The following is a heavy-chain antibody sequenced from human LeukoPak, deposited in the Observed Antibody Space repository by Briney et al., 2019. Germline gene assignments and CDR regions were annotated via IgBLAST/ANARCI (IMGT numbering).Heavy chain of an antibody. Sequence: GASLRLSCAASGFTFSSYAMSWVRQAPGKGLEWVANIRQDSSEKYYVGSVRGRFTISRDNDEKSLYLQMDTLSAEDTALYFCARDLAAAAGLGTFDLWGQGTMVIVSS. V-gene: IGHV3-7*03. D-gene: IGHD6-13*01. CDR3: ARDLAAAAGLGTFDL. CDR1: GFTFSSYA. CDR2: IRQDSSEK. J-gene: IGHJ3*01.